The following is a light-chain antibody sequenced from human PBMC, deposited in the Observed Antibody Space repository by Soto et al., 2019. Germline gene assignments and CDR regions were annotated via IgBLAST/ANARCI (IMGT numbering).Light chain of an antibody. CDR1: QDITXY. Sequence: DIQMTQSPSSLSASVGDRVTITCQASQDITXYLNWYQQKPGKAPRLLLYDASSLETGVPSRFSGSGSGTDFTFTISSLQPEDIATYYCQHYDHLPITFGQGTKVDIK. CDR2: DAS. V-gene: IGKV1-33*01. J-gene: IGKJ1*01. CDR3: QHYDHLPIT.